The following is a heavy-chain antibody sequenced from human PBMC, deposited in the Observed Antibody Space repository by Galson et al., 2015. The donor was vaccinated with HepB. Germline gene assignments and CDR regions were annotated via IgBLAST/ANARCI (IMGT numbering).Heavy chain of an antibody. CDR3: ARGSSYYMDV. Sequence: SLRLSCAASGFTFSTYGIHWVRQAPGKGLEWVAVISYDGRNKYYPGSVKGRFTISRENAKNSLYLQMNSLRAGDTAVYYCARGSSYYMDVWGKGTTVTVSS. CDR1: GFTFSTYG. J-gene: IGHJ6*03. V-gene: IGHV3-30*03. CDR2: ISYDGRNK.